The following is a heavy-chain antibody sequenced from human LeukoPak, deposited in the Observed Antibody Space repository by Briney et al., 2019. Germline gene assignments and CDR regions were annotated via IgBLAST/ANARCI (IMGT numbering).Heavy chain of an antibody. Sequence: GASVKVSCKASGYTFTGYYMHWVRQAPGQGLEWMGWINPNSGGTNYAQKFQGRVTMTRDTSISTAYMELSRLRSDDTAVYYCARRGSPVGVTYYFDYWGQGTLVTVSS. D-gene: IGHD1-26*01. J-gene: IGHJ4*02. CDR3: ARRGSPVGVTYYFDY. V-gene: IGHV1-2*02. CDR1: GYTFTGYY. CDR2: INPNSGGT.